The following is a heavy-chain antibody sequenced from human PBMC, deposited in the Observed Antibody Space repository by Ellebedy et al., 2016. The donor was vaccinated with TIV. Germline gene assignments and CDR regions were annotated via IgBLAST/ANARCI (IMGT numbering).Heavy chain of an antibody. D-gene: IGHD5-12*01. J-gene: IGHJ4*02. Sequence: GGSLRLSCGASGFTISSNAMHWFRQPPGKGLEWVAVISSDGNTKYYADSAKGRFTISRDTSKNTLYLQMNSLRADDTALYYCARDSNSGYDDYWGQGTLVTVSS. CDR3: ARDSNSGYDDY. V-gene: IGHV3-30*04. CDR2: ISSDGNTK. CDR1: GFTISSNA.